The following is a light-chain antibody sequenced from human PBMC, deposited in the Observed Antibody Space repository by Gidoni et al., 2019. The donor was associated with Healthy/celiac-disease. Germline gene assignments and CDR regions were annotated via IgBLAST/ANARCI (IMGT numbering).Light chain of an antibody. CDR3: QQSYSTSPLT. V-gene: IGKV1-39*01. CDR1: QSISSY. J-gene: IGKJ4*01. CDR2: AAS. Sequence: DIQMTQSPSSLSASVGDRVTITCRASQSISSYLTWYQPKPGKAPKLLLYAASSLQSGVPSRFSGSGSGTDFTLTISSLQPEDFATYYCQQSYSTSPLTFGGGTKVEIK.